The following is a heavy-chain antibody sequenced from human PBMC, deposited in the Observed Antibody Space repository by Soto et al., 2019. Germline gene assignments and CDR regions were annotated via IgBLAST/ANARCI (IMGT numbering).Heavy chain of an antibody. V-gene: IGHV3-30-3*01. J-gene: IGHJ6*02. CDR1: GFTFSSYA. CDR2: ISYDGSNK. CDR3: ARDIVATRSLHYYGMDV. D-gene: IGHD5-12*01. Sequence: QVQLVESGGGVVQPGRSLRLSCAASGFTFSSYAMHWVRQAPGKGLEWVAVISYDGSNKYYADSVKGRFTISRDNSKNTLYLQMNSRRAEDTAVYYCARDIVATRSLHYYGMDVWGQGATVSVSS.